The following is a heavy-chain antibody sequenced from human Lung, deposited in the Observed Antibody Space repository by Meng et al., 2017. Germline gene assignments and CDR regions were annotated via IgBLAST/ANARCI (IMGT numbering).Heavy chain of an antibody. D-gene: IGHD6-19*01. Sequence: QLQQWGAGPLKVWETLSRTCAVYGGSFSGYYWSWIRQPPGKGLEWIGEIIDSGSTNYNPSLKSRVTISVDTSKNQFSLRVTSVTAADRAVYYCVRRTYSSGWYFDYWGQGTLVTVSS. CDR1: GGSFSGYY. V-gene: IGHV4-34*02. CDR2: IIDSGST. CDR3: VRRTYSSGWYFDY. J-gene: IGHJ4*02.